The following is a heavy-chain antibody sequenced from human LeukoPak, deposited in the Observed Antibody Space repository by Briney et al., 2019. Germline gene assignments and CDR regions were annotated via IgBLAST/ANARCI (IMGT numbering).Heavy chain of an antibody. Sequence: SETLSLTCTVSGGSISSYYWSWIRQPPGKGLEWIGYIYYSGSTNYNPSLKSRVTISVDTSKNQFSLKLSSVTAADTAVYYCAGTGSIRGLPRYYYMDVWGKGTTVTVSS. J-gene: IGHJ6*03. D-gene: IGHD4-11*01. V-gene: IGHV4-59*01. CDR1: GGSISSYY. CDR3: AGTGSIRGLPRYYYMDV. CDR2: IYYSGST.